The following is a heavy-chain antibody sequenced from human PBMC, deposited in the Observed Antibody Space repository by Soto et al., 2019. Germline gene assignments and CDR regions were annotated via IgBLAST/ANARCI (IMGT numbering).Heavy chain of an antibody. D-gene: IGHD3-22*01. CDR1: GFTFSSYA. CDR3: AKAGYYDSSGYYLSYFDY. V-gene: IGHV3-23*01. J-gene: IGHJ4*02. CDR2: ISGSGGST. Sequence: GGSLRLSCAASGFTFSSYAMSWVRQAPGKGLEWVSAISGSGGSTYYADSVKGRFTISRDNSKNTLYLQMNSLRTKDTAVYYCAKAGYYDSSGYYLSYFDYWGQGTLVTVSS.